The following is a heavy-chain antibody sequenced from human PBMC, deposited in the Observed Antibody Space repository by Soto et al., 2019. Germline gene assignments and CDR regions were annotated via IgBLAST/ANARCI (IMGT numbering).Heavy chain of an antibody. D-gene: IGHD3-22*01. V-gene: IGHV4-4*02. CDR2: VYNDGSA. CDR1: GVSISSGNW. J-gene: IGHJ4*02. Sequence: KSSETLSLTCDVSGVSISSGNWWCWVRQPPGKGLEWIAEVYNDGSANYHPPLESRATISVDRSKNQFSLRLSSVTAADTGKYYCARLVYDSRLNYLYFDHWGQGTLVTVSS. CDR3: ARLVYDSRLNYLYFDH.